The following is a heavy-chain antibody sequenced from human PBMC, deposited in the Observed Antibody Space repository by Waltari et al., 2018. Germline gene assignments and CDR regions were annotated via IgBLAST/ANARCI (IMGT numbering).Heavy chain of an antibody. CDR1: VGSISGFY. V-gene: IGHV4-59*01. D-gene: IGHD2-21*02. CDR2: IYYTGST. CDR3: ARGGGGDWEWFDP. Sequence: QVQLQESGPSLLKPSETLSLICIVSVGSISGFYWSWVRQPPGKGLDWIGYIYYTGSTNFNPSLKSRVTMLVDTSKNQFSLKLSSVTAADTAFYYCARGGGGDWEWFDPWGQGSLVTVSS. J-gene: IGHJ5*02.